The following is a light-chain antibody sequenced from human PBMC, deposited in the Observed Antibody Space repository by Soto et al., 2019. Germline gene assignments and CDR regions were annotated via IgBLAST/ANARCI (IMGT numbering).Light chain of an antibody. Sequence: QTVLTQPASVSGSPGESITISCTGTSSDVGTYNYVSWYQHHPGKAPKLIIYEVSNRPSGVSNRFSGSKSSSTASLTISGLQAEDEADYHCTSYTRDTALVFGTATKVTVL. CDR2: EVS. CDR1: SSDVGTYNY. J-gene: IGLJ1*01. V-gene: IGLV2-14*01. CDR3: TSYTRDTALV.